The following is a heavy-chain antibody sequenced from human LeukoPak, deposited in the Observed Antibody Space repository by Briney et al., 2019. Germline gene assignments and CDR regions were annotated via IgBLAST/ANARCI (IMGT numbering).Heavy chain of an antibody. CDR3: ARGTLIYSGYDYMDFDY. Sequence: PSETPSLTCAVFGGAFRGYYWSWIPQPPGKGLGWIGGINHSGSTNYNPSLKSRVTFSVDTSKNQFSLKLSSVTAADTSVYYCARGTLIYSGYDYMDFDYWGQGTLVTVSS. V-gene: IGHV4-34*01. J-gene: IGHJ4*02. CDR2: INHSGST. CDR1: GGAFRGYY. D-gene: IGHD5-12*01.